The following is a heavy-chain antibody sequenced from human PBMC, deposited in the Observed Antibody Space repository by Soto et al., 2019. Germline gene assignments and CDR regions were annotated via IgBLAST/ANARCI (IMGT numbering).Heavy chain of an antibody. J-gene: IGHJ4*02. CDR2: TNDRGST. CDR3: ASARFDS. Sequence: SETLSLTCTVSGGSISSSSYYWGWIRQPPGKGLEWIGETNDRGSTNYSPSLRNRLTISVDTSNNHFSLTLRSVTAADTAVYFCASARFDSWGRGILVTVSS. V-gene: IGHV4-39*07. CDR1: GGSISSSSYY.